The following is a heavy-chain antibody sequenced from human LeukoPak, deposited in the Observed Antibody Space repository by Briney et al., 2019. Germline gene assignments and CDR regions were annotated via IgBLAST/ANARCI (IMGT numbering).Heavy chain of an antibody. CDR1: GASFSDYY. CDR3: ARTRVVPAAYYYYMDV. V-gene: IGHV4-34*01. Sequence: SETLSLTCAVYGASFSDYYWSWIRQPPGKGLEWIGEVNHSGSTTYNPSLKSRVTISVDTSKNQFSLKVSSVTVADTAVYYCARTRVVPAAYYYYMDVWGKGTTVTVSS. J-gene: IGHJ6*03. D-gene: IGHD2-2*01. CDR2: VNHSGST.